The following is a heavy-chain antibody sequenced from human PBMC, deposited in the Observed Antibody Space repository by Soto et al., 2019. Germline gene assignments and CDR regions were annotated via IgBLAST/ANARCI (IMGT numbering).Heavy chain of an antibody. J-gene: IGHJ6*02. Sequence: GGSLRLSCAASGFTFSSYWMSWVRQAPGKGLEWVANIKQDGSEKYYVDSVKGRFTISRDNAKNSLYLQMNSLRAEDTAVYYCARDHGTALEWLPHYYYYYGMDVWGQGTTVTVSS. D-gene: IGHD3-3*01. CDR2: IKQDGSEK. CDR3: ARDHGTALEWLPHYYYYYGMDV. CDR1: GFTFSSYW. V-gene: IGHV3-7*03.